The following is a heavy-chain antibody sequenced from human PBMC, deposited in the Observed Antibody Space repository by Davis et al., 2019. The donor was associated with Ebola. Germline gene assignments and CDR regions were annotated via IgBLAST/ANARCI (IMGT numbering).Heavy chain of an antibody. V-gene: IGHV3-30*02. CDR2: IRYDESNK. J-gene: IGHJ4*02. CDR1: GFTFSSYA. D-gene: IGHD2-8*01. Sequence: GGSLRLSCAASGFTFSSYAMHWVRQAPGKGLEWVAFIRYDESNKDYGDSVKGRFTISRDNSKNTLYLQMNSLRAEDTAVYYCATKYAWGQGTLVTVSS. CDR3: ATKYA.